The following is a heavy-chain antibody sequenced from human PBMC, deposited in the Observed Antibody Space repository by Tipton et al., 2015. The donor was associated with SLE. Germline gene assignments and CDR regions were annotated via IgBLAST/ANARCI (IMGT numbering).Heavy chain of an antibody. J-gene: IGHJ6*04. CDR1: GGSISSSSYY. CDR3: ASVLGEV. CDR2: IYYSGST. V-gene: IGHV4-39*07. Sequence: TLSLTCTVSGGSISSSSYYWGWIRQPPGKGLEWIGSIYYSGSTYYNSSLKSRVTISVDTSKNQFSPKLSSVTAADTAVYYCASVLGEVWGKGTTVTVSS.